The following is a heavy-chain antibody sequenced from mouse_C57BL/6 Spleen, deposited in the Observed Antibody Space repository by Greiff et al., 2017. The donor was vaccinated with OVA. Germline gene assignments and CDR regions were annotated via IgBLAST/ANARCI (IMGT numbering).Heavy chain of an antibody. D-gene: IGHD2-1*01. J-gene: IGHJ3*01. CDR3: ASYYGTQAWFAY. V-gene: IGHV1-54*01. Sequence: QVQLKQSGAELVRPGTSVKVSCKASGYAFTNYLIEWVKQRPGQGLEWIGVINPGSGGTHYNEKFKGKATLTADKSSSTAYMQLSSLTSEDSAVYFCASYYGTQAWFAYWGQGTLVTVSA. CDR2: INPGSGGT. CDR1: GYAFTNYL.